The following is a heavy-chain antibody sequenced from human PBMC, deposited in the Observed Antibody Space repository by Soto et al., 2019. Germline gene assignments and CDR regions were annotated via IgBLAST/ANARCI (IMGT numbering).Heavy chain of an antibody. D-gene: IGHD6-13*01. Sequence: QVQLGESGGGVVQPGRSLRLSCATSGFTFSHCGFHWVRQAPGEGLEWVAFISYDGSKKYYVDSVMGRFTIARHDSRNTLYLQMNSLRVEDTSMYYCARDGAAPKDWYFDLWGRGTLVTVSS. J-gene: IGHJ2*01. CDR3: ARDGAAPKDWYFDL. CDR1: GFTFSHCG. CDR2: ISYDGSKK. V-gene: IGHV3-33*01.